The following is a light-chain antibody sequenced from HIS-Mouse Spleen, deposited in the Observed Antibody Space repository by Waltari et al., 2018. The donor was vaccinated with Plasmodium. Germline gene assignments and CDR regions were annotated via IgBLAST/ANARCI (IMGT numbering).Light chain of an antibody. V-gene: IGKV3-15*01. J-gene: IGKJ1*01. CDR2: GAS. CDR3: QQYNNWPPWT. CDR1: QSVSSN. Sequence: EIVMTQSPATLSVSPGERAALSCRASQSVSSNLAWDQQKPGQAPRLRIYGASPRATGIPARFSGSGSGTEFTLTISSMQSEDFAVYYCQQYNNWPPWTFGQGTKVEIK.